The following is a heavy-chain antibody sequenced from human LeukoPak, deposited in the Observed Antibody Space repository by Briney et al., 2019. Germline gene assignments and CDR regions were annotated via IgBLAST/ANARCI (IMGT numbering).Heavy chain of an antibody. CDR2: FDPEDGET. CDR1: GYTLTELS. Sequence: ASVKVSCKVSGYTLTELSMHWVRQAPGKGLEWMGGFDPEDGETIYAQKFQGRVTMTEDTSTDTAYMELSSLRSEDTAVYYCATGGPPSVILGNDAFDIWGQGTMVTVSS. D-gene: IGHD2-15*01. CDR3: ATGGPPSVILGNDAFDI. J-gene: IGHJ3*02. V-gene: IGHV1-24*01.